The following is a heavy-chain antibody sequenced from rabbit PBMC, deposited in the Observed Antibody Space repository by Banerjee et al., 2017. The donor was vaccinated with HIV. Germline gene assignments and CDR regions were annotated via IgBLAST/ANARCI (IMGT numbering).Heavy chain of an antibody. Sequence: QSLEESGGDLVKPGASLTLTCTASGFSFSSSYWICWVRQAPGKGLEWIGCIDTGSGSTYYASWAKGRFTISKTSSTTVTLQMTSLTAADTATYFCARGLVVVVYGMDLWGPGTLVTVS. CDR2: IDTGSGST. V-gene: IGHV1S40*01. CDR3: ARGLVVVVYGMDL. D-gene: IGHD1-1*01. J-gene: IGHJ6*01. CDR1: GFSFSSSYW.